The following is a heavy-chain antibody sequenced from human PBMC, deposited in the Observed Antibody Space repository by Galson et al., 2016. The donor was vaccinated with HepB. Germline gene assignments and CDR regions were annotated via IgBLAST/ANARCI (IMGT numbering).Heavy chain of an antibody. CDR1: GFTFTSHP. D-gene: IGHD2-21*02. V-gene: IGHV3-23*01. J-gene: IGHJ3*01. CDR2: INVSGVST. CDR3: AKVTYCAGDCLDAFDV. Sequence: SLRLSCAASGFTFTSHPMSWVRQAPGKGLEWVSAINVSGVSTYYADSVKARFTISRDNSKNTLFLQMNSLRAEDTAVYYCAKVTYCAGDCLDAFDVWGQGTMVTVSS.